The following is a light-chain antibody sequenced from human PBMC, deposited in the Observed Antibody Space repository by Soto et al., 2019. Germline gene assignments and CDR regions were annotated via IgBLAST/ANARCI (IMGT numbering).Light chain of an antibody. Sequence: EVVLTQSPVTLSLSPGERATLFCRASQSFRGLLAWYQQKPGQAPRLLIYGASTRATAIPARFSGSGSGTEFTLTISSLQSEDFAVYFCQQYDNWPYTFGQGTKLEIK. CDR2: GAS. CDR3: QQYDNWPYT. J-gene: IGKJ2*01. V-gene: IGKV3-15*01. CDR1: QSFRGL.